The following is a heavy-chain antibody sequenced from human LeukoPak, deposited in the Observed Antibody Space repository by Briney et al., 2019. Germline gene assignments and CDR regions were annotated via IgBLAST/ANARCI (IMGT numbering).Heavy chain of an antibody. V-gene: IGHV4-34*01. J-gene: IGHJ5*02. CDR3: ARRIVVVTTENWFDP. CDR1: GGSFSGYY. CDR2: INHSGST. D-gene: IGHD3-22*01. Sequence: SETLSLTCAVYGGSFSGYYWSWIRQPPGKGLEWIGEINHSGSTNYNPSLKSRVTISVDTSKNQFSLKLSSVTAADTAVYYCARRIVVVTTENWFDPWGQGTLVTVSS.